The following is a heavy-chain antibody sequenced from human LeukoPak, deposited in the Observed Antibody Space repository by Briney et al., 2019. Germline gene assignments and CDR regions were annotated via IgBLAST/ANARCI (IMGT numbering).Heavy chain of an antibody. J-gene: IGHJ6*03. V-gene: IGHV3-48*01. CDR3: ARPGGGSYSHYYYYMDV. D-gene: IGHD1-26*01. Sequence: GGSLRLSCAASGFTFSSYSMNWVRQAPGKVLEWVSYISSSSTIYYADSVKGRFTISRDNAKNSLYLQMNSLRAEDTAVYYCARPGGGSYSHYYYYMDVWGKGTTVTVSS. CDR2: ISSSSTI. CDR1: GFTFSSYS.